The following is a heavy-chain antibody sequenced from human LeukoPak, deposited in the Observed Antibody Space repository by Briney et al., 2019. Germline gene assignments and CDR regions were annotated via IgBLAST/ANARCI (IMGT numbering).Heavy chain of an antibody. CDR3: ARREQWLVGDDY. CDR2: IIPIFGTA. Sequence: SVKVSCKASRGTFSSYAISWVRQAPGQGLEWMGGIIPIFGTANYAQKFQGRVTITADKSTSTAYMELSSLRSEDTAVYYCARREQWLVGDDYWGQGTLVTVSS. J-gene: IGHJ4*02. V-gene: IGHV1-69*06. D-gene: IGHD6-19*01. CDR1: RGTFSSYA.